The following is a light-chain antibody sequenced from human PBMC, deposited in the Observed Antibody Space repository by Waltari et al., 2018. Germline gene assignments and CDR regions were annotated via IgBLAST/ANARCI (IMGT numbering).Light chain of an antibody. V-gene: IGKV3-20*01. CDR3: QQYGSSPC. J-gene: IGKJ2*03. CDR2: GAS. CDR1: QSVSSSY. Sequence: ELVLTQSPGTLSLSPGERATLSCRASQSVSSSYLAWYQQKPGQAPRLLIYGASSRATGIPDRFSGSGSGTDFTLTISRLEPEDFAVYYCQQYGSSPCFGQGTKLEIK.